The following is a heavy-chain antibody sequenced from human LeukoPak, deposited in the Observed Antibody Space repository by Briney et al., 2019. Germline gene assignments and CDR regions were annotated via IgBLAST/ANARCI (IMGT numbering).Heavy chain of an antibody. CDR1: GGSISSYY. CDR3: ARTSRDYDILTGYYSASFDY. J-gene: IGHJ4*02. D-gene: IGHD3-9*01. Sequence: PSETLSLTCTVSGGSISSYYWSWIRQPPGKGLEWIGYIYYSGSTNYNPSLKSRVTISVDTSKNQLSLKLGSVTAADTAVYYCARTSRDYDILTGYYSASFDYWGQGTLVTVSS. V-gene: IGHV4-59*01. CDR2: IYYSGST.